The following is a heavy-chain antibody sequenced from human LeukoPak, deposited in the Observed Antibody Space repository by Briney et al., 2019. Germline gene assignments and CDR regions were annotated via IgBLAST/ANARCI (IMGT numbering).Heavy chain of an antibody. CDR3: ARGSSSNSNFYMDV. CDR1: GFTFRSYT. V-gene: IGHV3-23*01. D-gene: IGHD6-13*01. J-gene: IGHJ6*03. Sequence: GGSLRLSCAASGFTFRSYTMSWVRQAPGKGLEWVSTISGSGDGIYYADSVKGRFAISRDNSKNTLYLQMNRLRDEDTAVYYCARGSSSNSNFYMDVWGKGTTVTVSS. CDR2: ISGSGDGI.